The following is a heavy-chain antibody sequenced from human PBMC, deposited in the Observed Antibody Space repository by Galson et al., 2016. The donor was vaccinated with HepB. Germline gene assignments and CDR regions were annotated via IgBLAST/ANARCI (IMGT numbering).Heavy chain of an antibody. V-gene: IGHV1-18*01. Sequence: SVKVSCKASGYTFTSYGVNWVRQAPGQGPEWVGWISGYNGDTNYAQTLQDRVTLTIETSTGTAYMELRSLTSDDTAMYFCARAIPRGFAGTGGYYDLWGRGTPLTVSS. J-gene: IGHJ2*01. D-gene: IGHD3-10*01. CDR3: ARAIPRGFAGTGGYYDL. CDR1: GYTFTSYG. CDR2: ISGYNGDT.